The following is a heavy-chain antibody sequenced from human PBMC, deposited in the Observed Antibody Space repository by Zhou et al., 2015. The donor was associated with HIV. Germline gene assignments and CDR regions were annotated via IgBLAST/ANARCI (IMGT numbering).Heavy chain of an antibody. CDR2: LTPMFTRA. D-gene: IGHD4-17*01. V-gene: IGHV1-69*06. CDR1: GAPFNTFA. J-gene: IGHJ3*01. Sequence: QVYLVQSGAELRKPGSSVKVSCKTYGAPFNTFALNWVRQAPGQGPEWMGTLTPMFTRADYSRKFRGRVTMTADMSTDTGYMELSGLRFEDTAVYYCARGFSHGDHEVFFKEWGQGTKVIVSS. CDR3: ARGFSHGDHEVFFKE.